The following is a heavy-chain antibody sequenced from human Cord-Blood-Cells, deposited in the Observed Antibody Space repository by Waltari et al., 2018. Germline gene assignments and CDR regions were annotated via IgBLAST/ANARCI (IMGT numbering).Heavy chain of an antibody. CDR3: ARDSNWNYVGMYDY. CDR1: GFPFSSYW. CDR2: IKQDGSEK. D-gene: IGHD1-7*01. J-gene: IGHJ4*02. Sequence: EVQLVESGGGLVQPGGSLRLSCAASGFPFSSYWLSWVRPAPGKGLEWVANIKQDGSEKYYVDSVKGRFTISRDNAKNSLYLQMNSLRAEDTAVYYCARDSNWNYVGMYDYWGQGTLVTVSS. V-gene: IGHV3-7*01.